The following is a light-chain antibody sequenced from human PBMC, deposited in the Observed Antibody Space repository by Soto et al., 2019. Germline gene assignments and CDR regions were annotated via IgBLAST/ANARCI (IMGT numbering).Light chain of an antibody. V-gene: IGKV1-33*01. CDR3: QQYDNLPT. CDR2: DAS. Sequence: IWMTQSPSSLSPSVGERVTITCQASQDITYYLNWYQHKPGKAPKLLIYDASNLETGVPSRFSGSGSGTDFTFTISSLQPEDIATYYCQQYDNLPTFGQGTRLENK. CDR1: QDITYY. J-gene: IGKJ5*01.